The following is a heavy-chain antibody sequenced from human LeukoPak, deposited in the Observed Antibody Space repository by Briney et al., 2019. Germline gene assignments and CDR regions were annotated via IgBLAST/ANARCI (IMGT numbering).Heavy chain of an antibody. V-gene: IGHV4-4*07. J-gene: IGHJ3*02. CDR1: GGSISSYY. D-gene: IGHD6-19*01. CDR3: AREYGSGWPQPYDAFDI. Sequence: SETLSLTCTVSGGSISSYYWSWIRQPAGKGLEWIGRIYTSGSTNYNPSLKSRVTMSADTSKTQFSLKLSSVTAADTAVYYCAREYGSGWPQPYDAFDIWGQGTMVTVSS. CDR2: IYTSGST.